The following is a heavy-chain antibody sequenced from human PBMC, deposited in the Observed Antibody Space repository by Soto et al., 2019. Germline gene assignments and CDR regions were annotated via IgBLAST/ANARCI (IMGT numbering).Heavy chain of an antibody. CDR1: GFTFSSYA. D-gene: IGHD1-20*01. CDR2: ISYDGSNK. J-gene: IGHJ4*02. CDR3: ARDNWNDAGDFDY. V-gene: IGHV3-30-3*01. Sequence: QVQLVESGGGVVQPGRSLRLSCAASGFTFSSYAMHWVRQAPGKGLEWVAVISYDGSNKYYADSVKGRFTISRDNSKNTLYLQMNSLRAEDTAVYYCARDNWNDAGDFDYWGQGTLVTVSS.